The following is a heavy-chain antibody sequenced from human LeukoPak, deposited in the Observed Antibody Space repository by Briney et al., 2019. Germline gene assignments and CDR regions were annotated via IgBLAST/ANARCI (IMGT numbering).Heavy chain of an antibody. D-gene: IGHD1-26*01. CDR1: DGSISSSSYY. Sequence: PSETLSLTCTVSDGSISSSSYYWGWIRQPPRKGLEWIGSIYYSGSTYYNPSLKSRVTISVDTSKNQFSLNLSSVTAADTAVYYCARLILVGATSDYWGQGTLVTVSS. V-gene: IGHV4-39*01. J-gene: IGHJ4*02. CDR2: IYYSGST. CDR3: ARLILVGATSDY.